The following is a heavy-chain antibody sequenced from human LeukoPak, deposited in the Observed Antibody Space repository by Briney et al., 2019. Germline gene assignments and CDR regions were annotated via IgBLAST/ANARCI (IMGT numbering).Heavy chain of an antibody. J-gene: IGHJ4*02. V-gene: IGHV4-59*01. CDR2: IYDSGST. CDR1: GGSISSYY. D-gene: IGHD6-19*01. Sequence: SETLSLTSTVPGGSISSYYWSWIRQPPGKGLEWIGYIYDSGSTNYNPSLKSRVTISVDTSKNQFSLNLSSVTAADTAVYYCAGGSGWPHFDYWGQGALVTVSS. CDR3: AGGSGWPHFDY.